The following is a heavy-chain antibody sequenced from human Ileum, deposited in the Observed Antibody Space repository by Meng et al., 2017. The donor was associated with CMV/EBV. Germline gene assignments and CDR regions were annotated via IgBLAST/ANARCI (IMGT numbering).Heavy chain of an antibody. J-gene: IGHJ5*02. Sequence: ASAKVSCKASGYTFTGYYMPWGRQAPGQGLEWMGWINPNSGGTNYAQKLQGSVTMTRVTSLSTAYMELSRLRSDDTAVYYCARAEYQLLPYHWFDPWGQGTLVTVSS. D-gene: IGHD2-2*01. CDR2: INPNSGGT. V-gene: IGHV1-2*02. CDR1: GYTFTGYY. CDR3: ARAEYQLLPYHWFDP.